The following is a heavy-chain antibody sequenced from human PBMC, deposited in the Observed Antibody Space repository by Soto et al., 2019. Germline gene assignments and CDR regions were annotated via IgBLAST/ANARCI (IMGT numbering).Heavy chain of an antibody. D-gene: IGHD1-26*01. Sequence: EVQLVESGGGLVQPGGSLRLSCAASKFSFSGYWMHWFCQAPGKGLMWVSRVNPDGSTTTYADSVKGRFTISRDNAKNTVFLQMNSLRADDTAVYYCAKVASGSYDWFDPWGQGNLVKVS. CDR1: KFSFSGYW. J-gene: IGHJ5*02. V-gene: IGHV3-74*01. CDR3: AKVASGSYDWFDP. CDR2: VNPDGSTT.